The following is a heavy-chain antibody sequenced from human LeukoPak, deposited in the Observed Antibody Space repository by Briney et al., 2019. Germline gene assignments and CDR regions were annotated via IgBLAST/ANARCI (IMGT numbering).Heavy chain of an antibody. V-gene: IGHV3-30*02. CDR2: ITYEGSNK. J-gene: IGHJ6*03. CDR1: GFTFSTYG. D-gene: IGHD2-8*01. Sequence: GGSLRLSCAASGFTFSTYGMHWVRQAPSKGLEWVAFITYEGSNKYYTDSVKGRFTISRDNSKNALYLQMNSLRAEDTAVYYCAKDRCSNGIGCYYYYMDVWGKGTTVTISS. CDR3: AKDRCSNGIGCYYYYMDV.